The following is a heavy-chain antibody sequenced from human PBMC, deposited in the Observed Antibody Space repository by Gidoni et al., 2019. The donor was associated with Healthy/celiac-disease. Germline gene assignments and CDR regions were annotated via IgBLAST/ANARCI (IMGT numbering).Heavy chain of an antibody. CDR3: ARVITMVRGVIIKSNYYYYGMDV. J-gene: IGHJ6*02. V-gene: IGHV1-69*04. CDR1: GGNFSSYA. D-gene: IGHD3-10*01. Sequence: QVQLVQSGAEVKKPGSSVKVSCKASGGNFSSYAISWVRQAPGQGLEWMGRIIPILGIANYAQKFQGRVTITADKSTSTAYMELSSLRSEDTAVYYCARVITMVRGVIIKSNYYYYGMDVWGQGTTVTVSS. CDR2: IIPILGIA.